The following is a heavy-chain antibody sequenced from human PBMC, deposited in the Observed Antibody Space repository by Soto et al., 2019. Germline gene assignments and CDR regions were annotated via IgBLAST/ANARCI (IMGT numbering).Heavy chain of an antibody. J-gene: IGHJ6*02. CDR2: IVVGSGNT. CDR3: AADIVVVPAAIGNDYYYYGMEV. Sequence: ASVKVSCKASGFTFTSSAVQWVRQARGQRLEWIGWIVVGSGNTNYAQKFQERVTITRDMSTSTAYMELSSLRSEDTAVYYCAADIVVVPAAIGNDYYYYGMEVWGQGTTVTVS. CDR1: GFTFTSSA. V-gene: IGHV1-58*01. D-gene: IGHD2-2*02.